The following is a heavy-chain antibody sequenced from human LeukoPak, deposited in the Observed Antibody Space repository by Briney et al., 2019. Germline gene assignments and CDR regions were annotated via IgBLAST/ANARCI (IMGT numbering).Heavy chain of an antibody. Sequence: SVKVPCKASGYTFTSYGISWVRQAPGQGLEWMGGIIPIFGTANYAQKFQGRVTITADKSTSTAYMELSSLRSEDTAVYYCARLSDTYYYDSSAYSHIDYWGQGTLVIVSS. CDR1: GYTFTSYG. CDR3: ARLSDTYYYDSSAYSHIDY. J-gene: IGHJ4*02. CDR2: IIPIFGTA. D-gene: IGHD3-22*01. V-gene: IGHV1-69*06.